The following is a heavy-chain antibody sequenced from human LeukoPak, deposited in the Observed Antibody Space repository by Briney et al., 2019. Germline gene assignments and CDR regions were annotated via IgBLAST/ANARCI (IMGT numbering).Heavy chain of an antibody. D-gene: IGHD6-19*01. J-gene: IGHJ4*02. CDR1: GYSFGSYG. V-gene: IGHV1-18*01. CDR3: ASSLSHQQAAVAVGFDY. Sequence: GASVKVSCKASGYSFGSYGLSWVRQAPGQGLELISWGIGYNGSTNYAETLKGRVTMTRDTSTNTGYMDLRSLRSDDTGVYYCASSLSHQQAAVAVGFDYWGQGTLVTVSS. CDR2: GIGYNGST.